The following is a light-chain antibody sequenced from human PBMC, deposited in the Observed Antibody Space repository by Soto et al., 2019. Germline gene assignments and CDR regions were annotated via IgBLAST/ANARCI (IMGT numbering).Light chain of an antibody. CDR2: AAS. CDR3: QQYGSSPRT. V-gene: IGKV3-15*01. Sequence: ELVMTQSPATLSVSPGARATLSCRACQSVSINLAWYQQKLGQAPRLLIYAASTRATGIPARFSGSVSGTELTLNLGRLEPEDVEVYGCQQYGSSPRTFGQGTKVDI. J-gene: IGKJ1*01. CDR1: QSVSIN.